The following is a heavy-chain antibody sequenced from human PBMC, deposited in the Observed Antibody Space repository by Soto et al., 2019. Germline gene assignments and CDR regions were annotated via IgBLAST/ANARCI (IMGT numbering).Heavy chain of an antibody. J-gene: IGHJ4*02. CDR3: ARGSRLRYFDWSPGFDY. Sequence: ASVKVSCKASGYTFTSYYMHWVRQAPGQGFEWMGIINPSGGSTSYAQKFQGRVTMTRDTSTSTVYMELSSLRSEDTAVYYCARGSRLRYFDWSPGFDYWGQGTLVTVSS. D-gene: IGHD3-9*01. CDR1: GYTFTSYY. V-gene: IGHV1-46*03. CDR2: INPSGGST.